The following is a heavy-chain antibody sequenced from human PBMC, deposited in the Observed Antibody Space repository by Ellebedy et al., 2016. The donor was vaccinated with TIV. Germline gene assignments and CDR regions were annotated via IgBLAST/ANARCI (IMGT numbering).Heavy chain of an antibody. D-gene: IGHD1-14*01. CDR1: GYTFTSYE. CDR2: IIPIFNTT. CDR3: ARHLTE. V-gene: IGHV1-69*13. Sequence: SVKVSCXASGYTFTSYEITWVRQAPGQGLEWMGGIIPIFNTTNYAQRFQDRVTITADESTKTAYMELTSLRSEDTALYYCARHLTEWGQGTLITVSS. J-gene: IGHJ4*02.